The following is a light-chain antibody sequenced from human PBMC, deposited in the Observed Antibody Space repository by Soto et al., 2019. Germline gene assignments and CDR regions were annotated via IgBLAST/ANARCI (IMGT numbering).Light chain of an antibody. CDR3: QQYKT. J-gene: IGKJ1*01. CDR2: KAS. CDR1: QGISSW. Sequence: RMTQNTSTEYGYAGDIVSITCRGSQGISSWLAWYQQKPGKAPRLLIYKASSLASGVPSRFSGSGSGTEFTLTISSLQPDDFATYYCQQYKTFAHGTKVDI. V-gene: IGKV1-5*03.